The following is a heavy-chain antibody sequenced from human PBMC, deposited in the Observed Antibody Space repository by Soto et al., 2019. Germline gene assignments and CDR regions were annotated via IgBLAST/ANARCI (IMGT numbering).Heavy chain of an antibody. CDR1: GYTYTNYG. J-gene: IGHJ4*02. Sequence: ASVKVSCKAAGYTYTNYGISWVRQAPGQGLEWMGWIVTYNGNTQSTQKLQGRVTMTTDTSTSTAYMELRSLRSDDTAVYYCAKDPESEIQWFYYFESWGQGTLVTVSS. CDR3: AKDPESEIQWFYYFES. D-gene: IGHD3-10*01. CDR2: IVTYNGNT. V-gene: IGHV1-18*01.